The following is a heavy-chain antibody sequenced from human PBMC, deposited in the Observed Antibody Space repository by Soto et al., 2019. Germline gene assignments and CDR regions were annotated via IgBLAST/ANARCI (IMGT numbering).Heavy chain of an antibody. Sequence: QVQLVQSGAEVKKPGASVKVSCKASGYTFTSYYMHWVRQARGQGLEWMGIINPSGGSTSYAQKFQGRVTMTRDTSTSTVYMELSSLRSEDTAVYYCATRGVTTVFDYWGQGTLVTVSS. D-gene: IGHD4-17*01. J-gene: IGHJ4*02. CDR1: GYTFTSYY. V-gene: IGHV1-46*01. CDR2: INPSGGST. CDR3: ATRGVTTVFDY.